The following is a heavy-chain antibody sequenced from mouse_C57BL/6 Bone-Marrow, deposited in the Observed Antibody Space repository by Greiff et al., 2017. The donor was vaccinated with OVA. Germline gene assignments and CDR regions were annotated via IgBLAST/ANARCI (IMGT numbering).Heavy chain of an antibody. Sequence: DVKLVESGGGLVQPGESLKLSCESNEYEFPSHDMSWVRKTPEKRLELVAAINSDGGSTYYPDTMERRFIISRDNTKKTLYLQMSSLRSEDTALYYCAKFITTVVSPAWFAYWGQGTLVTVSA. CDR1: EYEFPSHD. CDR3: AKFITTVVSPAWFAY. CDR2: INSDGGST. J-gene: IGHJ3*01. V-gene: IGHV5-2*01. D-gene: IGHD1-1*01.